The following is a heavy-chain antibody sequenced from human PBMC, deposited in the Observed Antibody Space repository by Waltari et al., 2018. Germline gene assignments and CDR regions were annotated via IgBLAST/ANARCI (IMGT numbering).Heavy chain of an antibody. D-gene: IGHD3-3*01. CDR2: INHSGST. V-gene: IGHV4-34*01. CDR3: ARTRFLEWLLQNYYYGMDV. CDR1: GGSFSGYY. J-gene: IGHJ6*02. Sequence: QVQLQQWGAGLLKPSETLSLTCAVYGGSFSGYYWSWIRQPPGKGLEWIGEINHSGSTKYNPALKSRVTISVDTSKNQFSLKLSSGTAADTAVYYCARTRFLEWLLQNYYYGMDVWGQGTTVTVSS.